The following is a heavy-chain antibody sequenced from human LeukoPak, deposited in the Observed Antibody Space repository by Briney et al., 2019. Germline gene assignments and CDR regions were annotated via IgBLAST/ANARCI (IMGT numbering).Heavy chain of an antibody. J-gene: IGHJ4*02. CDR1: GFTFSSYG. V-gene: IGHV3-33*08. CDR3: VRDSFDWGFYYFDY. Sequence: GGSLRLSCAASGFTFSSYGMHWVRQAPGKGLEWVAVIWYDGSNKYYADSVKGRFTISRDSSENTLYLQMNSLRAEDTAMYYCVRDSFDWGFYYFDYWGQGTLVTVSS. CDR2: IWYDGSNK. D-gene: IGHD3-9*01.